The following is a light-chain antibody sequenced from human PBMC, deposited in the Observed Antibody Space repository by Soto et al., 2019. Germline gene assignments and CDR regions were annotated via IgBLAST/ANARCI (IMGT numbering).Light chain of an antibody. J-gene: IGKJ5*01. CDR3: QQYDNLPIT. CDR2: DAS. CDR1: QGIVRW. Sequence: DIHITDSPSTLSASVGDRVTITCRASQGIVRWLAWYQQKPGKAPKLLIYDASNLETGVPSRFSGSGSGTGFTFTISSLQPEDIATYYCQQYDNLPITFGQGTRLEIK. V-gene: IGKV1-33*01.